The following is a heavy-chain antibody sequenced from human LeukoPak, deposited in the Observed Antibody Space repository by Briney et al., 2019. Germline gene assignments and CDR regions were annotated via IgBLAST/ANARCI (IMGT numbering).Heavy chain of an antibody. CDR1: GVSISSSNCY. CDR3: VSPRGFSYGYFDY. J-gene: IGHJ4*02. CDR2: IYYSKNT. Sequence: SETLSLTCIVSGVSISSSNCYWGWIRQPPGKGLEWIGSIYYSKNTYYNPSLKSRVTISADTSKNQFSLTLGSVSATDTAVYYCVSPRGFSYGYFDYWGQGTLVTVSS. V-gene: IGHV4-39*01. D-gene: IGHD5-18*01.